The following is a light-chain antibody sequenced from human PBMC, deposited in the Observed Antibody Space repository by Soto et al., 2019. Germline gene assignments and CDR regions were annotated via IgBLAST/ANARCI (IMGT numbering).Light chain of an antibody. J-gene: IGKJ1*01. CDR3: QQYYSTPT. Sequence: EIVLPQYRATLSVSPGERATLSCRASQSISSNLAWYQQQPSPPPRLLIFGASSRAAGLPDSCGSSGCTEDFPIAISRLEHEDVAVYYRQQYYSTPTFGQGTKVDIK. CDR1: QSISSN. V-gene: IGKV3-20*01. CDR2: GAS.